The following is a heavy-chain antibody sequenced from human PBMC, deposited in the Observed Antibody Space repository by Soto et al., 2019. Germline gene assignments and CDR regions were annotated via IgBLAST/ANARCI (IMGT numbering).Heavy chain of an antibody. CDR2: IYYSGST. CDR1: GGSISSGGYY. Sequence: QVQLQESGPGLVKPSQTLSLTCTVSGGSISSGGYYWSWIRQHPGKGLEWIGYIYYSGSTYYNPSLKRRVTISVDTSKNQFSLKLSSVTAADTAVYYCARGYSSSWYPFDYWGQGTLVTVSS. D-gene: IGHD6-13*01. J-gene: IGHJ4*02. CDR3: ARGYSSSWYPFDY. V-gene: IGHV4-31*03.